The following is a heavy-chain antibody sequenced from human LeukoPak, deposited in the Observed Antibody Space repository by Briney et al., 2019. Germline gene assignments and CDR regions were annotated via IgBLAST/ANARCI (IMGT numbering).Heavy chain of an antibody. CDR2: ISAYNGNT. CDR1: GYTFTSYG. CDR3: ASSEFVADAFDI. J-gene: IGHJ3*02. V-gene: IGHV1-18*01. Sequence: ASVSVSCKASGYTFTSYGISWVRQAPGQGLEWMGWISAYNGNTNYAQKLQGRVTMTTDTSTSTAYMELRSLRSDDTAVYYCASSEFVADAFDIWGQGTMVTVSS.